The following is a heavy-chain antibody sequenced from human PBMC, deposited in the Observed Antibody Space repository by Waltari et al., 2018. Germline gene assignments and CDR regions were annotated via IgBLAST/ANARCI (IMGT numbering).Heavy chain of an antibody. Sequence: QVQLVQSGAEVKKPGASVKVSCKASGYTFTSYGISWVRQAPGQGLEWMGWISAYNGNTNYAQKLQGRVTISVDTSKNQFSLKLSSVTAADTAMYYCARGGGYSWFDPWGQRTLVTVSS. J-gene: IGHJ5*02. CDR3: ARGGGYSWFDP. V-gene: IGHV1-18*01. CDR1: GYTFTSYG. CDR2: ISAYNGNT. D-gene: IGHD3-10*01.